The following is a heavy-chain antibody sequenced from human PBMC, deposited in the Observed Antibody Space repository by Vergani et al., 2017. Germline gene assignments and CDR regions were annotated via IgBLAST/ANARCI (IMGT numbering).Heavy chain of an antibody. Sequence: QVQLVESGGGVVQPGGSLRLSCAASGFTFSSYGMHWVRQAPGKGLEWVAFIRYDGSNKYYADSVKGRFTISRDNSKNTLYLQMNSLRAEDTAVYYCARDRSRYCSSTSCYTTGLRDYGMDVWGQGTTVTVSS. CDR3: ARDRSRYCSSTSCYTTGLRDYGMDV. CDR2: IRYDGSNK. D-gene: IGHD2-2*02. J-gene: IGHJ6*02. V-gene: IGHV3-30*02. CDR1: GFTFSSYG.